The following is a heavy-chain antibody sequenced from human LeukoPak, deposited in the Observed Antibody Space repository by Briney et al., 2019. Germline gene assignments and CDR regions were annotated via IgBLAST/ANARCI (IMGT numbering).Heavy chain of an antibody. CDR3: ARQDGSGLYYFDY. D-gene: IGHD3-10*01. J-gene: IGHJ4*02. Sequence: GESLKISCKGSGYSFNYWIGWVRQMPGKGLEWMGIIYPGDSDTGYSPSFQGQVTISADRSISTAYLQWSSLKASDSAMYYCARQDGSGLYYFDYWGQGTLVTVSS. CDR1: GYSFNYW. CDR2: IYPGDSDT. V-gene: IGHV5-51*01.